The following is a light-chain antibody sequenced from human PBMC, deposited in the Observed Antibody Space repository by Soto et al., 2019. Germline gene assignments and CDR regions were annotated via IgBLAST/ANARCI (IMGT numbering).Light chain of an antibody. Sequence: EIVLTQSPATLSLSPGERATLSRRASQSVSSYLAWYQQKPGQAPRLLIYDASNRATGIPARFSGSGSGTDFTLTISSLEPEDFAVYYCQQRSIWPPFSFGPGTKVDIK. CDR1: QSVSSY. CDR3: QQRSIWPPFS. V-gene: IGKV3-11*01. J-gene: IGKJ3*01. CDR2: DAS.